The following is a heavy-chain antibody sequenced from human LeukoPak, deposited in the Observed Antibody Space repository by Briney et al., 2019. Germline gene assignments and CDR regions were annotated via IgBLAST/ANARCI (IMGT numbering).Heavy chain of an antibody. D-gene: IGHD5/OR15-5a*01. V-gene: IGHV3-48*01. J-gene: IGHJ4*02. CDR1: GVTFSSYS. Sequence: GGSLRLSCAASGVTFSSYSMNWVRQAPGKGLEWVSYISSSSGTTYYADSVKGRFTISRDNAKNSLYLQMNRLRAEDTAVNFCAVSFDFWGQGTLVTVSS. CDR2: ISSSSGTT. CDR3: AVSFDF.